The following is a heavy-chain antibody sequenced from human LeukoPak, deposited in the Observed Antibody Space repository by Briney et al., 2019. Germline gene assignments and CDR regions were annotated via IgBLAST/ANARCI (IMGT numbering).Heavy chain of an antibody. CDR3: ARDYGAGDYAY. CDR2: ITSSSSYI. CDR1: GFTFSSYS. V-gene: IGHV3-21*01. D-gene: IGHD4-17*01. J-gene: IGHJ4*02. Sequence: GGSLRLSCAASGFTFSSYSMNWVRQAPGKGLEWVSSITSSSSYIYYADSVKGRFTISRGNAKNSLYLQMNSLRADDTAVYYCARDYGAGDYAYWGQGTLVTVSS.